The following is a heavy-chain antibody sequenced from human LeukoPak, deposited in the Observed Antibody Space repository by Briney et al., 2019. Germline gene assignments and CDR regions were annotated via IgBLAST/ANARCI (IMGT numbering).Heavy chain of an antibody. D-gene: IGHD4-23*01. CDR2: IGEDGSEK. J-gene: IGHJ3*02. Sequence: GGSLRLSCAASGFTFSSYWMTWVRQAPGKGLEWVANIGEDGSEKYYVDSVKGRFTISRDNAKNSLYLQVNSLRAEDTAVYYCAREEGLTTVVTPSAFDIWGQGTMVTVPS. V-gene: IGHV3-7*01. CDR3: AREEGLTTVVTPSAFDI. CDR1: GFTFSSYW.